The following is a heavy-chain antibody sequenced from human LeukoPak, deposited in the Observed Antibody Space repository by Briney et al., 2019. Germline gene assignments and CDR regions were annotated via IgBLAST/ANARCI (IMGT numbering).Heavy chain of an antibody. CDR1: GFTFSSYA. CDR2: ISYDGSNK. V-gene: IGHV3-30*04. D-gene: IGHD3-10*01. Sequence: GGSLRLSCAASGFTFSSYAMHWVRQAPGKGLEWVAVISYDGSNKYYADSVKGRFTISRDNSKNTLYLQMNSLRAEDTAVYYCARGRYGSGSKRGMYVWGKGTTVTVSS. CDR3: ARGRYGSGSKRGMYV. J-gene: IGHJ6*04.